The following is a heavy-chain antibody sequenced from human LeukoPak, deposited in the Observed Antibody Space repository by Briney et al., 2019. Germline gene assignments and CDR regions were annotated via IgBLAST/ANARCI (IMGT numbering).Heavy chain of an antibody. CDR2: ISGNGGST. V-gene: IGHV3-23*01. D-gene: IGHD1-26*01. CDR1: GFTFSSYA. Sequence: PGGSLRLSCAASGFTFSSYAMSWVRQAPGKGLEGVSAISGNGGSTYYADSVKGRFTISRDNSKNTLYLQMNSLRAEDTAVYYCAKGKWELFPFDYWGQGTLVTVSS. CDR3: AKGKWELFPFDY. J-gene: IGHJ4*02.